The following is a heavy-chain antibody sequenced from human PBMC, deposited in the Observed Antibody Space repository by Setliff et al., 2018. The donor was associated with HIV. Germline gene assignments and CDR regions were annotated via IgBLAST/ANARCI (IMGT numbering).Heavy chain of an antibody. Sequence: ASVMVSCKASGYTFTDYFMHWVRQAPGQGLEWMGWISPNNGDTTIPQRFRGRVTMTRDTSINTAYLELSGLRSDDTAVYYCARDEPKNTEAAPGYWGQGTLVTVSS. J-gene: IGHJ4*02. CDR1: GYTFTDYF. CDR3: ARDEPKNTEAAPGY. V-gene: IGHV1-2*02. CDR2: ISPNNGDT. D-gene: IGHD6-6*01.